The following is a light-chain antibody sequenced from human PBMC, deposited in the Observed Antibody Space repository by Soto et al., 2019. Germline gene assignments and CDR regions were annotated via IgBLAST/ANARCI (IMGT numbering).Light chain of an antibody. Sequence: EIVLTQSPCTLSVSPGERATLSCRASQSVSSNLAWYQQKPGQAPRLLIYGSSSRATGIPDRFSGHGSGTDFTLTISRLEPEDFAVYYCQQYGGSPITFGQGTRLEIK. CDR3: QQYGGSPIT. V-gene: IGKV3-20*01. CDR1: QSVSSN. CDR2: GSS. J-gene: IGKJ5*01.